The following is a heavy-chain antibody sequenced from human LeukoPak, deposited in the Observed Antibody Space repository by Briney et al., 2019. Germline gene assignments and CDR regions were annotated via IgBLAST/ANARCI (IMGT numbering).Heavy chain of an antibody. D-gene: IGHD3-22*01. J-gene: IGHJ5*02. CDR1: GGSFSSYY. CDR3: ARLFNYYDSSGYGDWFDP. Sequence: SETLSLTCTVSGGSFSSYYWNWIRQSPGEGPEWIGFIFYTGSTNYNPSLKSRVTITVDTSKNQFSLKLKSVTAADTAVYYCARLFNYYDSSGYGDWFDPWGQGTLVTVSS. V-gene: IGHV4-59*12. CDR2: IFYTGST.